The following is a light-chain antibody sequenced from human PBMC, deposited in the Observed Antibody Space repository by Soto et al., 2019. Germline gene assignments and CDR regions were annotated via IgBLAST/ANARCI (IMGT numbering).Light chain of an antibody. V-gene: IGKV1-17*03. CDR3: QQHASYTRD. CDR1: QDISNR. J-gene: IGKJ1*01. Sequence: DIQMTQSPSALSAAVGDRVTINSRPSQDISNRLGWFQQRPGKAPKRLIYSASGLEAGVPSRFSGTGSGTEFTLTISSLQPEDFATYYCQQHASYTRDFGQGTKVDIK. CDR2: SAS.